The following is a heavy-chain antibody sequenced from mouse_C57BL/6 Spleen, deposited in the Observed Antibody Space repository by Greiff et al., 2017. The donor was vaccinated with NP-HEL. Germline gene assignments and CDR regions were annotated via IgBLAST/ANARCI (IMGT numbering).Heavy chain of an antibody. CDR2: IDPETGGT. CDR3: TSTGYGSSYWYFDV. CDR1: GYTFTDYE. Sequence: QVQLQQSGAELVRPGASVTLSCKASGYTFTDYEMHWVKQTPVHGLEWIGAIDPETGGTAYNQKFKGKAILTADKSSSTAYMELRSLTSEDSAVYSCTSTGYGSSYWYFDVWGTGTTVTVSS. D-gene: IGHD1-1*01. V-gene: IGHV1-15*01. J-gene: IGHJ1*03.